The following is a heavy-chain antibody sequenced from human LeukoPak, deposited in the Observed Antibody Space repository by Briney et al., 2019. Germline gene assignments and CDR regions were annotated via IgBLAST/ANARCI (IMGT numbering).Heavy chain of an antibody. D-gene: IGHD4-17*01. CDR1: GFTFSSYA. Sequence: GGSLRLSCAASGFTFSSYAMSWVRQAPGKGLEWVSASTGSGGTTYYADSVMGRFTISRDNSKNTLYLQMNSLRAEDTAVYYCAKLQSDGLRTYYGMDVWGQGTTVTVSS. CDR2: STGSGGTT. CDR3: AKLQSDGLRTYYGMDV. V-gene: IGHV3-23*01. J-gene: IGHJ6*02.